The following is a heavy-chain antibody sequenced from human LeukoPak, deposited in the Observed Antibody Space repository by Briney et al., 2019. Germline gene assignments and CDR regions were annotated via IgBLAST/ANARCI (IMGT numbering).Heavy chain of an antibody. V-gene: IGHV4-59*01. CDR2: IYYSGST. D-gene: IGHD5-24*01. J-gene: IGHJ4*02. CDR3: ARGDGYNSDY. Sequence: PSETLSLTCTVSSGSISSYYWSWIRQPPGKGLEWIGYIYYSGSTNYNPSLKSRVTISVDTSKNQFSLKLSSVTAADTAVYYCARGDGYNSDYWGQGTLVTVSS. CDR1: SGSISSYY.